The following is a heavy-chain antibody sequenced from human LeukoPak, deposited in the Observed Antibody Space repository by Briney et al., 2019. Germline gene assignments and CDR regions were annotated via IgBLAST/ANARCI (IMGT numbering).Heavy chain of an antibody. J-gene: IGHJ4*02. CDR3: ARDLLPDYGDYSLVY. V-gene: IGHV1-2*02. Sequence: ASVKVSCKASGYTFTGYYMHWVRQAPGQGLEWMGWINPNSGGTNYAQKFQGRVTMTRDTSIGTAYMELSRLRSDDTAVYYCARDLLPDYGDYSLVYWGQGTLVTVSS. CDR2: INPNSGGT. CDR1: GYTFTGYY. D-gene: IGHD4-17*01.